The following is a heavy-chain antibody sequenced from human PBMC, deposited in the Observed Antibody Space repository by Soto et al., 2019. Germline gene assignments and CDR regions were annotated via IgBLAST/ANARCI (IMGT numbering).Heavy chain of an antibody. Sequence: PGGSLRLSCAASGFTFNRHPLHWVRQAPGKGLEWVAVISHDGNNKYYADSVKGRFNISRDNSMNMLYLQMHGLRTEDTAIFYCARASGHIYATLHGPFDHWGQGALVTVS. CDR2: ISHDGNNK. J-gene: IGHJ4*02. V-gene: IGHV3-30-3*01. CDR1: GFTFNRHP. CDR3: ARASGHIYATLHGPFDH. D-gene: IGHD2-8*01.